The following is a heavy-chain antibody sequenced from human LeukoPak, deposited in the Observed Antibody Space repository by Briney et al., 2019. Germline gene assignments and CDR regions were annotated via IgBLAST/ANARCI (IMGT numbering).Heavy chain of an antibody. J-gene: IGHJ3*02. CDR2: ISYDGSNK. D-gene: IGHD2-2*02. CDR1: GFTFSSYA. V-gene: IGHV3-30*04. Sequence: GGSLRLSCAASGFTFSSYAMHWVRQAPGKGLEWVAVISYDGSNKYYADSVKGRFTISRDNSKNTLYLQMNSLRAEDTAVYYCARDRRGYCSSTSCFTDAFNIWGQGTMVTVSS. CDR3: ARDRRGYCSSTSCFTDAFNI.